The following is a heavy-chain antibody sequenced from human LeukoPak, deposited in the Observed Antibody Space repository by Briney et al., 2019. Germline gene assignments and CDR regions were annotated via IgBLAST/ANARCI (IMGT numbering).Heavy chain of an antibody. CDR1: GGSISSGIYY. CDR3: ARVVQTAKTFDI. J-gene: IGHJ3*02. Sequence: PSETLSLTCTVSGGSISSGIYYWSWIRPHPGKGLEWIGYIYYSGSTDSKPSLKSRVTMSVDTSVNQFFLKLDSVTAADTAVYYCARVVQTAKTFDIGGQGTMVTVSS. CDR2: IYYSGST. V-gene: IGHV4-31*03. D-gene: IGHD4/OR15-4a*01.